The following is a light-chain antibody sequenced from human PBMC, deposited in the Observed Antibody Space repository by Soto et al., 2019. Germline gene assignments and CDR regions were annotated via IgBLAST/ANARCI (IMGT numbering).Light chain of an antibody. V-gene: IGLV2-23*03. J-gene: IGLJ2*01. Sequence: QSALTRPASVSGSPGQSIIISCTGISRSVDSYDFVSWYQQHPGKAPKLIIYEGTQRPSGVSNRFSGSKSDNAASLTISGLQAEDEADYYCCSYAGSSTFVFGGGTQLTVL. CDR1: SRSVDSYDF. CDR3: CSYAGSSTFV. CDR2: EGT.